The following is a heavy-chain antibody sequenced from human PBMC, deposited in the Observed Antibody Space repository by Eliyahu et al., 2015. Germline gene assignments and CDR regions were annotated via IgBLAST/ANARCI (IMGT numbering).Heavy chain of an antibody. D-gene: IGHD3-22*01. Sequence: QVQLVESGGGVVQPGRSLXLSCAASGFPFSSYGMPWVRQAPGKGLEGVAVIWYDGTTKYYADSVKGRFTISRDKDNKALYLQMNSLRAEDTAVYYCARGDSGYWNYFHYWGQGALVTVSS. CDR1: GFPFSSYG. CDR2: IWYDGTTK. V-gene: IGHV3-33*01. CDR3: ARGDSGYWNYFHY. J-gene: IGHJ4*02.